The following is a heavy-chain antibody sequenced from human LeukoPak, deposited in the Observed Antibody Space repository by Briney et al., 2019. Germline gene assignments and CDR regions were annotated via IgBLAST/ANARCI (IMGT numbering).Heavy chain of an antibody. V-gene: IGHV1-69*13. J-gene: IGHJ4*02. Sequence: SVKVSCKASGGTFSSYAISWVRQAPGQGLEWMGGIIPIFGTANYAQKFQGRVTITADESTSTAYMELSSLRSEDTAVYYCASTFDSSSWYVSFEYWGQGTLVTVSS. CDR2: IIPIFGTA. CDR3: ASTFDSSSWYVSFEY. CDR1: GGTFSSYA. D-gene: IGHD6-13*01.